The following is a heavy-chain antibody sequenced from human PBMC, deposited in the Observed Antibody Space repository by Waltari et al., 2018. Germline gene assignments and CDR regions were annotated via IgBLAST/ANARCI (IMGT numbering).Heavy chain of an antibody. CDR1: GFTFSSYE. Sequence: EVQLVESGGGLVQPGGSLRLSCAASGFTFSSYEMNWVRQAPGKGLEWVSYISSSGSTIYYADAVKGRCTISRDNAKNSLYLQMNSLRAEDTAVYYGARGIAVAGAFDYWGQGTLVTVSS. D-gene: IGHD6-19*01. V-gene: IGHV3-48*03. CDR3: ARGIAVAGAFDY. J-gene: IGHJ4*02. CDR2: ISSSGSTI.